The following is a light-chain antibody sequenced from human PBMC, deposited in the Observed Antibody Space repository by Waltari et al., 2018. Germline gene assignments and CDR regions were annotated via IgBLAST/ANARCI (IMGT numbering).Light chain of an antibody. V-gene: IGKV1-5*03. CDR2: KTS. Sequence: DIQMTQSPSTLSASVGDRVSITCRASQSISTWLAWYQQRPGKAPKLLIYKTSILESGVPSRFSGSGSGTEFTLTISSLQPDDFATYYCQHYNAISDSFGQGTKLEIK. J-gene: IGKJ2*03. CDR1: QSISTW. CDR3: QHYNAISDS.